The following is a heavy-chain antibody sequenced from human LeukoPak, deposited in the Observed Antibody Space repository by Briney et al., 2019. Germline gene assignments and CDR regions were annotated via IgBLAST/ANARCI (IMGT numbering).Heavy chain of an antibody. V-gene: IGHV1-69*05. CDR3: AREATTTVTMSFWFDP. CDR1: GGTFSSYA. D-gene: IGHD4-17*01. CDR2: IIPIFGTA. J-gene: IGHJ5*02. Sequence: SVKVSCKASGGTFSSYAINWLRQAPGQGLEWMGGIIPIFGTANYAQKFQGRVTITTDESTSTAYMELSSLRSEDTAVYYCAREATTTVTMSFWFDPWGQGTLVTVSS.